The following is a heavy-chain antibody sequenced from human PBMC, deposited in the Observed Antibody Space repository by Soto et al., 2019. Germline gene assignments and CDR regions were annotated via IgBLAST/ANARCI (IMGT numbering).Heavy chain of an antibody. V-gene: IGHV3-30*18. CDR3: AKDRGPRRKWITDPFDY. CDR1: GFTFSIYA. Sequence: QVQLVESGGGVVQPGRSLRVSCAASGFTFSIYAMHLDRQAPGTWLEWVAVISYDGTKTYYADSVKGRFTISRDTSKNTVYLQMNSLRDEDTAVYYCAKDRGPRRKWITDPFDYWGQGTVVTVSP. J-gene: IGHJ4*02. CDR2: ISYDGTKT. D-gene: IGHD3-10*01.